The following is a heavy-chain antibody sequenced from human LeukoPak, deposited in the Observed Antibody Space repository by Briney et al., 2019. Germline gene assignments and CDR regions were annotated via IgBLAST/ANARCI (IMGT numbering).Heavy chain of an antibody. CDR2: IWSDGSYR. Sequence: PGGSLRLSCAASGFTFSSYDMHWVRQAPGKGLEWVAVIWSDGSYRYYADSVKGRFTFSRDNSKNTLYLQMNSLRAEDTAVYYCAREELNSLDYWGQGTLVAVSS. CDR3: AREELNSLDY. D-gene: IGHD4-23*01. CDR1: GFTFSSYD. J-gene: IGHJ4*02. V-gene: IGHV3-33*01.